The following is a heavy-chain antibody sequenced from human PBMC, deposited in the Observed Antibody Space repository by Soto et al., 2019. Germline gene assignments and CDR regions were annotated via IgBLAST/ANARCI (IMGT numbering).Heavy chain of an antibody. J-gene: IGHJ6*04. D-gene: IGHD2-15*01. V-gene: IGHV3-66*01. Sequence: EVQLVESGGGFVQPGGSRRLSCAASGFSVSTKYMGWVCQAPGKWLEWLSLIQSGGSTYYADSVKGRFTIPRDNSENTLCLQMNSLRVEDTAVYYGTRDDVECIGSSCYRVTMDVCGTGTTVTVSA. CDR3: TRDDVECIGSSCYRVTMDV. CDR1: GFSVSTKY. CDR2: IQSGGST.